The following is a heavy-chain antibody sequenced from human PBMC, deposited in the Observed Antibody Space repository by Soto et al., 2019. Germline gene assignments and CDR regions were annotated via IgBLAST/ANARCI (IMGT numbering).Heavy chain of an antibody. V-gene: IGHV3-30*18. CDR2: ISYDGSNK. J-gene: IGHJ6*02. Sequence: GGSLRLSCAASGFTFSSYGMHWVRQAPGKGLEWVAVISYDGSNKYYADSVKGRFTISRDNSKDTLYLQMNSLRAEDTAVYYCAKLGYCSGGSCSKYGMDVWGQGTTVTVSS. CDR1: GFTFSSYG. D-gene: IGHD2-15*01. CDR3: AKLGYCSGGSCSKYGMDV.